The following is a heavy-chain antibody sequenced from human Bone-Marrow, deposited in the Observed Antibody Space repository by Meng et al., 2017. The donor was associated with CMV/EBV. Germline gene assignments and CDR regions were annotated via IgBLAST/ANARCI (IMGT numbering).Heavy chain of an antibody. CDR2: INHSGST. J-gene: IGHJ4*02. D-gene: IGHD6-19*01. Sequence: SETLSLTCTVSGGSISSYYWSWIRQPPGKGLEWIGEINHSGSTNYNPSLKSRVTISVDTSKNQFSLKLSSVTAADTAVYYCARGRVAVAGIAPNFDYWGQGTLVTVSS. V-gene: IGHV4-34*01. CDR1: GGSISSYY. CDR3: ARGRVAVAGIAPNFDY.